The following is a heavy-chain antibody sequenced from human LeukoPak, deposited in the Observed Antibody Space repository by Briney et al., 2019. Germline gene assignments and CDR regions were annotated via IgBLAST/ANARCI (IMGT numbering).Heavy chain of an antibody. Sequence: GGSLRLSCAASGFTFSSYGMHWVRQAPGKGLEWVAVISYDGSNKYYADSVKGRFTISRDNSKNTLYLQMNSLRAEDTAVYYCANEPSPYAYYFDYWGQGTLVTVSS. D-gene: IGHD2-8*01. CDR2: ISYDGSNK. CDR1: GFTFSSYG. CDR3: ANEPSPYAYYFDY. V-gene: IGHV3-30*18. J-gene: IGHJ4*02.